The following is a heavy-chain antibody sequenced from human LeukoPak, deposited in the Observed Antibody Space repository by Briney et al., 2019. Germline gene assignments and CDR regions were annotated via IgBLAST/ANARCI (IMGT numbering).Heavy chain of an antibody. V-gene: IGHV3-21*01. D-gene: IGHD5-12*01. CDR3: VRGGYRGFDYEY. CDR1: GFTFSTYS. CDR2: ISPDSNYK. J-gene: IGHJ4*02. Sequence: GESLRLSCAASGFTFSTYSMNWLRLAPGKGLEWVSSISPDSNYKYYVDSVKGRFAISRDNAKNSLYLQMNSLRAEDTAVYYCVRGGYRGFDYEYWGQGTLVTVSS.